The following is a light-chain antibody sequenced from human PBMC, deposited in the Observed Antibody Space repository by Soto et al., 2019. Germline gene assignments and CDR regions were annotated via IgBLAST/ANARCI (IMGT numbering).Light chain of an antibody. V-gene: IGLV2-14*01. CDR2: GVT. CDR1: SSDIGGYNY. CDR3: TSYTSSSTYV. Sequence: HSPLSQPASVTASPGQSSPISCDGTSSDIGGYNYVSWYQQHPDKAPKLMIYGVTNRPSGVSDRFSGSKSGNTASLTISGLQAEDEADYYCTSYTSSSTYVLGPGTKVTV. J-gene: IGLJ1*01.